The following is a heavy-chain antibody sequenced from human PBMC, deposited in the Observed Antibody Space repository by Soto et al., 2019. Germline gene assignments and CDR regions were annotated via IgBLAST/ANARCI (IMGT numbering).Heavy chain of an antibody. Sequence: QVQLVESGGGVVQPGRSLRLSCAASGFTFSSYGMHWVLQAPGKGLEWVAVISYDGSNKYYADSVKGRFTISRDNSKNTLYLQMNSLRAEDTAVYYCAKERSLATIIWGPNYYCDGMDVWGQGTTVTVSS. CDR2: ISYDGSNK. J-gene: IGHJ6*02. CDR3: AKERSLATIIWGPNYYCDGMDV. D-gene: IGHD5-12*01. CDR1: GFTFSSYG. V-gene: IGHV3-30*18.